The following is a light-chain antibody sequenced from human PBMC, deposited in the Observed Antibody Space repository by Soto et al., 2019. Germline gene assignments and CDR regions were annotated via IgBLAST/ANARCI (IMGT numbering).Light chain of an antibody. Sequence: QSVLTQPPSVSGAPGQRVTISCTGSSSNIGARYDVHWYQQLPGTAPKLLIYGNSNRPSGVTDRFSGSKSGTSASLAITGLQAEDEADYYCPSDDSTGWGLFGGGTKLTVL. CDR2: GNS. CDR1: SSNIGARYD. J-gene: IGLJ2*01. V-gene: IGLV1-40*01. CDR3: PSDDSTGWGL.